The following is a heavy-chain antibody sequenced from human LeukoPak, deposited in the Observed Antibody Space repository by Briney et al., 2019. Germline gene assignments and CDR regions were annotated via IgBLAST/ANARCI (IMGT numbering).Heavy chain of an antibody. V-gene: IGHV5-51*01. D-gene: IGHD2-21*02. CDR1: GYRFTSYW. J-gene: IGHJ6*03. CDR2: IYPPDSDT. Sequence: GESLKISCKGSGYRFTSYWIAWVRQMPGKGLEWMGIIYPPDSDTRYSPSFQGQVTISADKSISTAYLQWRSLKASDTAMYYCARSVTARYYMDVWGKGTTVTVSS. CDR3: ARSVTARYYMDV.